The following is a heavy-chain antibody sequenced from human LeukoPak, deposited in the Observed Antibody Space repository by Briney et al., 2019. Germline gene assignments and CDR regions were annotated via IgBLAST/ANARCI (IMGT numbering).Heavy chain of an antibody. Sequence: LETLSLTCAVYGGSFSGYYWSWIRQPPGKGLEWIGEINHSGSTNYNPSLKSRVTISVDTSKNQFSLKLSSVTAADTAVYYCASGPGAAAGTGNWFDPWGQGTLVTVSS. V-gene: IGHV4-34*01. J-gene: IGHJ5*02. CDR3: ASGPGAAAGTGNWFDP. CDR1: GGSFSGYY. CDR2: INHSGST. D-gene: IGHD6-13*01.